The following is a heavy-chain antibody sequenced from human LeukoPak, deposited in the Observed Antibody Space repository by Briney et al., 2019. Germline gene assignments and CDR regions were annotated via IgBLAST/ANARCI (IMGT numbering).Heavy chain of an antibody. CDR3: TTLYGSGNYY. J-gene: IGHJ4*02. V-gene: IGHV3-15*01. D-gene: IGHD3-10*01. CDR2: IKRKTDGGTT. CDR1: AFTSANYW. Sequence: GGSLRLSCEVYAFTSANYWMSWVRQAPGKGLEWVGQIKRKTDGGTTDYAAPVKGRFTISRDDSKNTLYLQMNSLKTEDTAVYYCTTLYGSGNYYWGQGTLVIVSS.